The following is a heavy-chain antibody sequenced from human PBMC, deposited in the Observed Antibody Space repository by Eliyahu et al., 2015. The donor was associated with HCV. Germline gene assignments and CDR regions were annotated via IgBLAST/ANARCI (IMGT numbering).Heavy chain of an antibody. D-gene: IGHD3-16*01. CDR2: IWYDGSNK. CDR3: ASGGSYSRWFDP. CDR1: GFXFSSYG. J-gene: IGHJ5*02. Sequence: QVQLVESGGGVVQPGRSLRLSCAASGFXFSSYGMHWVRQAPGKGLEWVAVIWYDGSNKYYADSVKGRFTISRDNSKNTLYLQMNSLRAEDTAVYYCASGGSYSRWFDPWGQGTLVTVSS. V-gene: IGHV3-33*01.